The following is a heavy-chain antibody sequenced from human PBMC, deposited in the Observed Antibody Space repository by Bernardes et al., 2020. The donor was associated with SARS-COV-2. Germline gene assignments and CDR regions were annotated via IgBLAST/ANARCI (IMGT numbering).Heavy chain of an antibody. Sequence: SETLSLTCTVSGSSVSSGGYYWSWIRQPPGKGLEWVGFIYYNGNTNYNPSLKSRVTISVDTSKNQLSLKLTSVTAADTAVYYCARGLYFGELSLDFWGQGSLVTVSS. CDR1: GSSVSSGGYY. CDR2: IYYNGNT. D-gene: IGHD3-10*01. V-gene: IGHV4-61*08. J-gene: IGHJ4*02. CDR3: ARGLYFGELSLDF.